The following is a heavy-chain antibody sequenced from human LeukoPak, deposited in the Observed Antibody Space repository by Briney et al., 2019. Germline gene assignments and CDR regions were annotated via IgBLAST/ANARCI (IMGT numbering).Heavy chain of an antibody. Sequence: GSLRLSCAASGLTFSDFWMQWVCQPPGKGLVWVALVKGDGRTTIYADSVKGRFTISRDNAKNTLYLQMNSLRADDSGVYYCATGHSYGYDYWGQGVLVTVSS. CDR3: ATGHSYGYDY. CDR2: VKGDGRTT. D-gene: IGHD5-18*01. CDR1: GLTFSDFW. V-gene: IGHV3-74*01. J-gene: IGHJ4*02.